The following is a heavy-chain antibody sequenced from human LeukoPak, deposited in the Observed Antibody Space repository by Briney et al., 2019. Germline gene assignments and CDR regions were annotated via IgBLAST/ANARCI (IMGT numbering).Heavy chain of an antibody. V-gene: IGHV4-34*01. CDR2: INHSGST. Sequence: SETLSLICAVYGGSFSGYYWSWIRQPPGKGLEWIGEINHSGSTNYNPSLKSRVTISVDTSKNQFSLKLSSVTAADTAVYYCARHVDSGSYPMDYFDYWGQGTLVTVSS. CDR3: ARHVDSGSYPMDYFDY. J-gene: IGHJ4*02. D-gene: IGHD1-26*01. CDR1: GGSFSGYY.